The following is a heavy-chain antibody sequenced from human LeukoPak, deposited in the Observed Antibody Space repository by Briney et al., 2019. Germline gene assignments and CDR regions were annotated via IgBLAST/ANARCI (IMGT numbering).Heavy chain of an antibody. J-gene: IGHJ6*02. CDR2: ISAYNGNT. CDR1: GYTFTSYG. CDR3: SRGGYYYDYYGMDV. Sequence: ASVTVSCKASGYTFTSYGISWVRQAPGQGLEWMGWISAYNGNTNYAQKLQGRVTMTTDTSTSTAYMELRSLRSDDTAVYYCSRGGYYYDYYGMDVWGQGTTVTVSS. V-gene: IGHV1-18*01.